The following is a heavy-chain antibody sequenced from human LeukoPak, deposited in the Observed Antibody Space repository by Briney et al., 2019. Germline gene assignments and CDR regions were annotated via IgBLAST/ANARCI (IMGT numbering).Heavy chain of an antibody. D-gene: IGHD6-13*01. CDR2: IIPIFGTA. V-gene: IGHV1-69*01. J-gene: IGHJ6*04. CDR3: ASPGIAAAGVYYYYGMDV. CDR1: GGTVSSYA. Sequence: TVTVTCTASGGTVSSYAISWVRQAPGPGPELMGGIIPIFGTANYAQKFQGRVTITAVESTSTAYMVLSSLRSEDTAVYYCASPGIAAAGVYYYYGMDVWGKGTTVTVSS.